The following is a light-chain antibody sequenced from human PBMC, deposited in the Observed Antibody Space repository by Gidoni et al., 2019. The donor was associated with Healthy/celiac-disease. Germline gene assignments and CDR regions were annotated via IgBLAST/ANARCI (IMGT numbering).Light chain of an antibody. CDR2: EDE. J-gene: IGLJ2*01. Sequence: ASWYQQRTGQSPVLLMFEDEKRPSGIPARFSGSTSGNTATLTISGTQDIDEADYFCQAWDSGTVIFGGGTKLT. CDR3: QAWDSGTVI. V-gene: IGLV3-1*01.